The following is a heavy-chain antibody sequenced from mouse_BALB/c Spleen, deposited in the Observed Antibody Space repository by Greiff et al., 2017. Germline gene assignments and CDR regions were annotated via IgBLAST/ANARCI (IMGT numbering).Heavy chain of an antibody. J-gene: IGHJ2*01. D-gene: IGHD1-2*01. Sequence: EVQLQESGPGLVKPSQSLSLTCTVTGYSITSDYAWNWIRQFPGNKLEWMGYISYSGSTSYNPSLKSRISITRDTSKNQFFLQLNSVTTEDTATYYCARERRLQYYFDYWGQGTTLTVSS. CDR2: ISYSGST. CDR3: ARERRLQYYFDY. CDR1: GYSITSDYA. V-gene: IGHV3-2*02.